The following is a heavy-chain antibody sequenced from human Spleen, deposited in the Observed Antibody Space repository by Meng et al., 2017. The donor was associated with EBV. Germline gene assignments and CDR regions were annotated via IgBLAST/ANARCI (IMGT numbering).Heavy chain of an antibody. D-gene: IGHD3-10*01. J-gene: IGHJ4*02. V-gene: IGHV1-8*01. Sequence: VHLMHSGLKGKKQWAAVNASSMAFGSPPGDYETRWGRPATGQGLEWVGWINPESSHADYEQKFQGRLTMTRHTSTNTAYMELSSLRSEDTAVYYCARRGRWFYGSDYWGQGTLVTVSS. CDR3: ARRGRWFYGSDY. CDR2: INPESSHA. CDR1: GSPPGDYE.